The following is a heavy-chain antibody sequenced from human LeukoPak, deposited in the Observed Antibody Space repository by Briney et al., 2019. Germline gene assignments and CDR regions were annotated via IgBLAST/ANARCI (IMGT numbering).Heavy chain of an antibody. D-gene: IGHD3-3*02. V-gene: IGHV1-69*13. CDR3: ARGPALSYGMDV. CDR2: IIPMFGTA. Sequence: GASVKVSCKASGGSFSRYAISWVRQAPGQGLEWMGGIIPMFGTANYAQKFQGRVTITADESTSTAYMELSSLRSEDTAVYYCARGPALSYGMDVWGQGTTVTVSS. CDR1: GGSFSRYA. J-gene: IGHJ6*02.